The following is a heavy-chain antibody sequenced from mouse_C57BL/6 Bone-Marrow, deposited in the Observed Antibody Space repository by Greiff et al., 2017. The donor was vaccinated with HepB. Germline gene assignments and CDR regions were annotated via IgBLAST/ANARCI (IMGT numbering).Heavy chain of an antibody. D-gene: IGHD1-1*01. CDR2: IHPSDSDT. Sequence: VKLQQPGAELVKPGASVKVSCKASGYTFTSYWMHWVKQRPGQGLEWIGRIHPSDSDTNYNQKFKGKATLTVEKSSSTVYLELSRLTSDDSAVYYCARGATVDLPYWYFDVWGTGTTVTVSS. V-gene: IGHV1-74*01. CDR1: GYTFTSYW. CDR3: ARGATVDLPYWYFDV. J-gene: IGHJ1*03.